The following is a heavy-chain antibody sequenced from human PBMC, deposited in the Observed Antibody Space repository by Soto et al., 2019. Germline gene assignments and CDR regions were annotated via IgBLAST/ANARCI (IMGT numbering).Heavy chain of an antibody. V-gene: IGHV1-2*02. D-gene: IGHD2-2*01. CDR2: INPNSGGT. J-gene: IGHJ5*02. CDR3: ARYPEHCSSTSCYVIGFDP. Sequence: ASVKVSCKASGYTFTGYYMHWVRQAPRQGLEWMGWINPNSGGTNYAQKFQGRVTMTRDTSISTAYMELSRLRSDDTAVYYCARYPEHCSSTSCYVIGFDPWGQGTLVTVSS. CDR1: GYTFTGYY.